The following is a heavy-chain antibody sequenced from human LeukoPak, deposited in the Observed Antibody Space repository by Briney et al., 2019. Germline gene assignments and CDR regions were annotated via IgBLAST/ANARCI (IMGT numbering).Heavy chain of an antibody. J-gene: IGHJ4*02. CDR2: ISSSSSYI. Sequence: GGSLRLSCVASGFTFSSYSMNWVRQAPGKGLEWVSSISSSSSYIYYADSVKGRFTISRDNAKNSLYLQMNSLRAEDTAVYYCASDFHSIAVAGYWGQGTLVTVSS. CDR3: ASDFHSIAVAGY. V-gene: IGHV3-21*01. CDR1: GFTFSSYS. D-gene: IGHD6-19*01.